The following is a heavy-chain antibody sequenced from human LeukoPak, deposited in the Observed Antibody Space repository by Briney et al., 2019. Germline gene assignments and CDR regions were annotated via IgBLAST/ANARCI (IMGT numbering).Heavy chain of an antibody. CDR1: GYTFTGYY. CDR2: INPNSGGT. Sequence: ASVKVSCKSSGYTFTGYYMHWVRQAPGQGLEWMGWINPNSGGTNYAQKFQGRVTMTRDTSISTAYMELSRLRSDDTAVYYCARGAGEDVDIVATVGGCDYWGQGTLVTVSS. D-gene: IGHD5-12*01. J-gene: IGHJ4*02. V-gene: IGHV1-2*02. CDR3: ARGAGEDVDIVATVGGCDY.